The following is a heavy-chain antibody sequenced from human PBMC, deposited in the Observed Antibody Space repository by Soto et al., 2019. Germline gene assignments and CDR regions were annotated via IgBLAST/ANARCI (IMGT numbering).Heavy chain of an antibody. J-gene: IGHJ4*02. CDR3: ARVPFIAAAAEPYDY. Sequence: ASVKVSCKASGYTFTSYGISWVRQAPGQGLEWMGWISAYNGNTNYAQKLQGRVTMTTDTSTSTAYMELRSLRSDDTAVYYCARVPFIAAAAEPYDYWGQGTLVTVSS. V-gene: IGHV1-18*01. CDR2: ISAYNGNT. D-gene: IGHD6-13*01. CDR1: GYTFTSYG.